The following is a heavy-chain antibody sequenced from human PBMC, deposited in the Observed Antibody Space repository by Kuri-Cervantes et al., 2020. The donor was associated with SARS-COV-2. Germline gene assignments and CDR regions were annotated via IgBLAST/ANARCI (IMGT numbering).Heavy chain of an antibody. CDR1: GFTFDDYS. Sequence: GKSLQTSCAASGFTFDDYSMHWVRQAPGKGPEWVSGISWNSGSIGYADSVKGRFTISRDNAKNSLYLQMNSLRAEDTAVYYCARGPDYYGSGSYSPHFDYWGQGTLVTVSS. J-gene: IGHJ4*02. D-gene: IGHD3-10*01. V-gene: IGHV3-9*01. CDR2: ISWNSGSI. CDR3: ARGPDYYGSGSYSPHFDY.